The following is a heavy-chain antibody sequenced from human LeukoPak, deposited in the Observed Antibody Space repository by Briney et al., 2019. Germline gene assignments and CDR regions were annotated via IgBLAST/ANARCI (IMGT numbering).Heavy chain of an antibody. CDR3: ARDPGDSSGWLYGMDV. CDR1: GFTFSNYA. V-gene: IGHV3-66*01. D-gene: IGHD6-19*01. CDR2: IYKDGRT. Sequence: GGSLRLSCAASGFTFSNYAMAWVRQAPGKGLEWVSVIYKDGRTYYADSVKGRFTISRDNSKNTVYLQMNSLRAEDTAVYYCARDPGDSSGWLYGMDVWGQGTTVTVSS. J-gene: IGHJ6*02.